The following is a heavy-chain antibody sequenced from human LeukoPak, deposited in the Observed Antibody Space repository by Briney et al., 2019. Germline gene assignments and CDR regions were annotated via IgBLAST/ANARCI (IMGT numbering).Heavy chain of an antibody. CDR2: IRYDGSNK. CDR1: GSTFSSYG. D-gene: IGHD3-22*01. Sequence: PGGSLRLSWAASGSTFSSYGMHWVRQPQGKGLEWVAFIRYDGSNKYYADSVKGRFTISRDNSKNTLYLQMNSLRAEDTAVYYCAKDLFPNYYDSSSITGGYFDYWGQGTLVTVSS. J-gene: IGHJ4*02. CDR3: AKDLFPNYYDSSSITGGYFDY. V-gene: IGHV3-30*02.